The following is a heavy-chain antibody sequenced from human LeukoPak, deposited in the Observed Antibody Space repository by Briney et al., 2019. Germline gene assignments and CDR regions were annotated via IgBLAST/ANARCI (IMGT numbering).Heavy chain of an antibody. CDR3: ATRNGGYYDILTGYRPPQPDYYYGTDV. D-gene: IGHD3-9*01. Sequence: ASVKVSCKASGYTFTSYYMHWVRQAPGQGLEWMGIINPSGGSTSYAQKFQGRVTMTRDTSTSTVYMELSSLRSEDTAVYYCATRNGGYYDILTGYRPPQPDYYYGTDVWGQGTTVTVSS. J-gene: IGHJ6*02. V-gene: IGHV1-46*01. CDR1: GYTFTSYY. CDR2: INPSGGST.